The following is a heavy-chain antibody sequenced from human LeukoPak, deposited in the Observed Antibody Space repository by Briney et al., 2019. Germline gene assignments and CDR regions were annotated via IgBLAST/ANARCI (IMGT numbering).Heavy chain of an antibody. D-gene: IGHD3-10*01. CDR1: GGSFSGYY. V-gene: IGHV4-34*01. Sequence: SETLSLTCAVYGGSFSGYYWSWIRQPPGKGLEWIGEINHSGSTNYNPSLKSRVTISVDTSKNQFSLKLSSVAAADTAVYYCARRYGSGSSGTFDYWGQGTLVTVSS. CDR3: ARRYGSGSSGTFDY. CDR2: INHSGST. J-gene: IGHJ4*02.